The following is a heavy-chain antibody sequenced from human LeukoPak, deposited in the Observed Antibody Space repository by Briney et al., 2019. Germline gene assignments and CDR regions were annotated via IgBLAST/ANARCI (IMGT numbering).Heavy chain of an antibody. CDR2: VYYSGTT. Sequence: SETLSLTCSVSDGSISSGYYYWAWIRQAPGKGPEWIGSVYYSGTTYPNPSLQSRVTISVDTSKNQFSLKLSSVTAADTAVYYCARQPKSCAPGIFIMGKACWFDTWGQGTLVTVSP. CDR3: ARQPKSCAPGIFIMGKACWFDT. CDR1: DGSISSGYYY. J-gene: IGHJ5*02. D-gene: IGHD3-10*01. V-gene: IGHV4-39*01.